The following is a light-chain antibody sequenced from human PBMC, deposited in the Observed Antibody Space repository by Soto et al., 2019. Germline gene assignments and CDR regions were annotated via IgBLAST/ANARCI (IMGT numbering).Light chain of an antibody. J-gene: IGKJ2*03. CDR3: QQYDTIPPS. Sequence: DIQMTQSPSSLSASVGDRVTITCRASQSIRHYLSWYQQKPGRARKLLIYDASNLGTGVPSRFSGSGSGTDFSFTITNLQPEDFATYYCQQYDTIPPSFGQGTKLDFK. CDR1: QSIRHY. V-gene: IGKV1-33*01. CDR2: DAS.